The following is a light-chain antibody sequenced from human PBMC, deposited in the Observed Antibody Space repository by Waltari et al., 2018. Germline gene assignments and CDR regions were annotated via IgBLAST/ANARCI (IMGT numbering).Light chain of an antibody. V-gene: IGKV3-20*01. CDR1: QSVSRF. Sequence: EIVLTQSPGTLSLPPGERATLSCRASQSVSRFLAWYQQKPGQAPRLLIYEASSRATDIPDRFSVSGSGTDFSLTISRLEPEDFAVYYCQKYGTLPATFGQGTKVEIK. CDR2: EAS. CDR3: QKYGTLPAT. J-gene: IGKJ1*01.